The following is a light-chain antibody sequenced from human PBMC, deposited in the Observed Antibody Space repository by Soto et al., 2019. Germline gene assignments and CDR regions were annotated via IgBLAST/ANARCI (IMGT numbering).Light chain of an antibody. J-gene: IGKJ2*01. Sequence: DLQMTQSPSSLSASVGDRVTITCQASQDISNYLNWYQQKPGKAPKLLIYDASNLETGVPSRFSGSGSGTDFTFTISSLQPEDIATYHCQQYDNLPRYTFGQGTKLEIK. CDR1: QDISNY. CDR2: DAS. CDR3: QQYDNLPRYT. V-gene: IGKV1-33*01.